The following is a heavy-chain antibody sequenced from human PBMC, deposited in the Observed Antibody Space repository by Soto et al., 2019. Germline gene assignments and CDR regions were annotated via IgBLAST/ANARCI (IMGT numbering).Heavy chain of an antibody. CDR2: IYYSGST. J-gene: IGHJ4*02. V-gene: IGHV4-39*01. Sequence: SETLSLTCTVSGGSISSSSYYWGWIRQPPGKGLEWIGSIYYSGSTYYNPSLKSRVTISVDTSKNQFSLKLSSVTAADTAVYYCARLSDFWSGYLDYWGQGTLVTVSS. D-gene: IGHD3-3*01. CDR1: GGSISSSSYY. CDR3: ARLSDFWSGYLDY.